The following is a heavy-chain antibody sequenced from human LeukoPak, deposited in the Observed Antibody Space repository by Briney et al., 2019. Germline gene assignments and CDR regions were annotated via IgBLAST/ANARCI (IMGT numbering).Heavy chain of an antibody. J-gene: IGHJ4*02. CDR3: AREATDLRAFDY. V-gene: IGHV4-30-2*01. CDR1: GGSISSGGYS. CDR2: IYHSGST. Sequence: SQTLSLTCAVPGGSISSGGYSWSWIRQPPGKGLEWIGYIYHSGSTYYNPSLKSRATISVDRSKNQFSLKLSSVTAADTAVYYCAREATDLRAFDYWGQGTLVTVSS. D-gene: IGHD2-21*02.